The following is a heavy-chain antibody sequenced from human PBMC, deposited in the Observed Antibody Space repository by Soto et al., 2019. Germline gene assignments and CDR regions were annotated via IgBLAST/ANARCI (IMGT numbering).Heavy chain of an antibody. V-gene: IGHV3-9*01. J-gene: IGHJ3*02. CDR2: ISWNSGGI. CDR1: GFTFDDYA. D-gene: IGHD4-17*01. Sequence: EVQLVESGGGLVQPGRSLRLSCAASGFTFDDYAMHWVRQAPGKGLEWVSGISWNSGGIGYADSVKGRFTISRDNAKNSLYLQMNSLRAEDTALYYCAKDISDYDSPDAFDIWGQGTMVTVSS. CDR3: AKDISDYDSPDAFDI.